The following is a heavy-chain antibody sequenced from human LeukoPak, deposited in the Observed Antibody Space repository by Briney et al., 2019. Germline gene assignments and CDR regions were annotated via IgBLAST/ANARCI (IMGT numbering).Heavy chain of an antibody. CDR3: ARGPKYSSSWLDY. CDR1: GGSFSGYY. CDR2: INHSGST. J-gene: IGHJ4*02. V-gene: IGHV4-34*01. D-gene: IGHD6-13*01. Sequence: ASETLSLTCAVYGGSFSGYYWSWIRQPPGKGLEWIGEINHSGSTNYNPSLKSRVTISVDTSKNQFSLKLSSVTAADTAVYYCARGPKYSSSWLDYWGQGTLVTVSS.